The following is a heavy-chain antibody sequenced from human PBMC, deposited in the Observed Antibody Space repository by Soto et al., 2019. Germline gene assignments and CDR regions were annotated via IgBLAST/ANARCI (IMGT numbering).Heavy chain of an antibody. Sequence: QVQLVQSGAEVKKPGASVKVSCKASGYTFTSYGISWVRQPPGQGLEWMGWISAYNGNTNYAQKLQGRVTMTTDTSTSTAYMELRSLRSDDTAVYYCAFHCGGDCYFQGGMDVWGQGTTVTVSS. V-gene: IGHV1-18*04. D-gene: IGHD2-21*02. CDR2: ISAYNGNT. CDR3: AFHCGGDCYFQGGMDV. CDR1: GYTFTSYG. J-gene: IGHJ6*02.